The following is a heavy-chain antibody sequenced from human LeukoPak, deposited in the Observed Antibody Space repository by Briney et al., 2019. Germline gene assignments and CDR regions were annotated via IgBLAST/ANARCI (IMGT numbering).Heavy chain of an antibody. D-gene: IGHD3-22*01. CDR3: ARGPFYDSSGYYTFHFDY. Sequence: ASVKVSCKASGYTLTSYGISWVRQAPGQGLEWMGWISAYNGNTNYAQKLQGRVTMTTDTSTSTAYMELRSLRSDDTAVYYCARGPFYDSSGYYTFHFDYWGQGTLVTVSS. V-gene: IGHV1-18*01. CDR2: ISAYNGNT. J-gene: IGHJ4*02. CDR1: GYTLTSYG.